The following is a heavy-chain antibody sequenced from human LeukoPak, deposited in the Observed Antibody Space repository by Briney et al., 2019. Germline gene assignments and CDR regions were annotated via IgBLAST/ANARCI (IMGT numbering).Heavy chain of an antibody. CDR2: INQSGST. CDR3: ARGTRYDSSGYDLDLNDY. J-gene: IGHJ4*02. V-gene: IGHV4-34*01. D-gene: IGHD3-22*01. CDR1: DGSFSGYY. Sequence: SETLSLTCAVYDGSFSGYYWSWIRQPPGKGLEWIGEINQSGSTNYNPSLKSRVTISVDTSKNQFSLKLSSVTAADTAVYYCARGTRYDSSGYDLDLNDYWGQGTLVTVSS.